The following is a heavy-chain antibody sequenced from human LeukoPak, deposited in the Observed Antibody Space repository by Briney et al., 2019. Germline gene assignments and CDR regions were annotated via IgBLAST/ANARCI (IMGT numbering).Heavy chain of an antibody. D-gene: IGHD4-11*01. CDR2: ISSSSSYI. CDR1: GFTFSSYS. J-gene: IGHJ4*02. V-gene: IGHV3-21*01. CDR3: ARDGLYYSNYVEGLDY. Sequence: PGGSLRLSCAASGFTFSSYSMNWVRQAPGKGLEWVSSISSSSSYIYYADSVKGRFTISRDNAKNSLYLQMNSLRAEDTAVYYCARDGLYYSNYVEGLDYWGQGTLVTVSS.